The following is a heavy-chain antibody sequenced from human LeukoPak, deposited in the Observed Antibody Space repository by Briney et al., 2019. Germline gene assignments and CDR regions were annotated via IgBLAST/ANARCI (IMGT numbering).Heavy chain of an antibody. J-gene: IGHJ6*03. Sequence: ETLSLTCAVSGGSISSSNWWSWVRQAPGKGLEWVANIKQDGSEKYYVDSVKGRFTISRDNAKNSLYLQMSSLRAEDTAVYYCARVRDGYKPPKLSSYYYMDVWGKGTTVTISS. D-gene: IGHD5-24*01. CDR1: GGSISSSNW. CDR2: IKQDGSEK. CDR3: ARVRDGYKPPKLSSYYYMDV. V-gene: IGHV3-7*01.